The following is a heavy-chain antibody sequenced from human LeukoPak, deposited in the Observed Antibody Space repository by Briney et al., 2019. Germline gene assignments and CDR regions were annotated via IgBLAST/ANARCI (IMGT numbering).Heavy chain of an antibody. D-gene: IGHD3-22*01. Sequence: SETLSLTCTVSGGSISSYYWSWIRQPPGKGLEWIGYIYYSGSTNYNPSLKSRVTMSVDTSKNQLSLKLSSVTAADTAVYYCARDVYYDSSGYHIGLGYWGQGTLVTVSS. J-gene: IGHJ4*02. CDR3: ARDVYYDSSGYHIGLGY. CDR1: GGSISSYY. V-gene: IGHV4-59*12. CDR2: IYYSGST.